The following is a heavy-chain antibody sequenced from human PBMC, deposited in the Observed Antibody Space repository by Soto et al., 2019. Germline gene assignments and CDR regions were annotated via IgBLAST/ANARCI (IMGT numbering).Heavy chain of an antibody. CDR1: GDPISSSKW. J-gene: IGHJ6*02. CDR3: ARLTRDYYYYGMAV. V-gene: IGHV4-4*02. D-gene: IGHD3-9*01. CDR2: IDQNGIT. Sequence: SETLSLTCAVSGDPISSSKWWTWVRQTPGKGLEWIGKIDQNGITNYNPSLESRVTILKDNSKNQLSPKLTSVTAVDSAVYYCARLTRDYYYYGMAVWGQGARVTVSS.